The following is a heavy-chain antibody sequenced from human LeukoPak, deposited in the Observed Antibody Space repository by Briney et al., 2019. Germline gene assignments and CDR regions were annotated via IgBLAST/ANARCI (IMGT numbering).Heavy chain of an antibody. CDR1: GFTSSSYA. D-gene: IGHD3-3*01. J-gene: IGHJ5*02. CDR2: ISYDGSNK. V-gene: IGHV3-30-3*01. CDR3: ARGAYYDFWSGPKGNWFDP. Sequence: SGGSLRLSCAASGFTSSSYAMHWVRQAPGKGLEWVAVISYDGSNKYYADSVKGRFTISRDNSKNTLYLQMNSLRAEDTAVYYCARGAYYDFWSGPKGNWFDPWGQGTLVTVSS.